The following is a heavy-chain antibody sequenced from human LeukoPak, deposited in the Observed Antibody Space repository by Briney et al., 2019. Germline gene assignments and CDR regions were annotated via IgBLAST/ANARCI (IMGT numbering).Heavy chain of an antibody. V-gene: IGHV4-59*01. CDR1: GGSISSYY. D-gene: IGHD3-3*01. J-gene: IGHJ4*02. Sequence: PSETLSLTCTVSGGSISSYYWSWIRQPPGKGLEWIGYIYYSGSTNYNPSLKSRVTISVDTSKNQFSLKLSSVTAADTAVYYCARTRITIFGVVTEFDYWGQGTLVTVSS. CDR3: ARTRITIFGVVTEFDY. CDR2: IYYSGST.